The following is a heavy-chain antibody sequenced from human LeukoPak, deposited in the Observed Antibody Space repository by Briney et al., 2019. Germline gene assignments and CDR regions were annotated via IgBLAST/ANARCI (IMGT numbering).Heavy chain of an antibody. V-gene: IGHV1-46*01. D-gene: IGHD3-22*01. CDR2: INPSGGST. CDR3: ARGSHVRFYDSPNGFDY. J-gene: IGHJ4*02. Sequence: GASVKVSCKASGYTFTSYYIHWVRQAPGQGLEWMGIINPSGGSTNYAQKFQGRVTMTRDTSTSTVYMELSSLRSEDTAVYYCARGSHVRFYDSPNGFDYWGQGTLVTVSS. CDR1: GYTFTSYY.